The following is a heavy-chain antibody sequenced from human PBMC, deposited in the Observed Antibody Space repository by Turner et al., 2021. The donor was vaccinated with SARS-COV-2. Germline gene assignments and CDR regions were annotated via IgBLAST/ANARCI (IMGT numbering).Heavy chain of an antibody. D-gene: IGHD2-21*01. CDR1: GGNFRNYG. CDR2: IIPVLDMS. J-gene: IGHJ4*02. V-gene: IGHV1-69*02. CDR3: FDY. Sequence: QVQLVQSGAEVKKPGSSVKVSCTASGGNFRNYGFNWVRQAPRQGLEWMGRIIPVLDMSEYEQKFQGRVTIIADKSTYYCAIEVIMRGNGYGDHTYYFDYWGQGTLVIVSS.